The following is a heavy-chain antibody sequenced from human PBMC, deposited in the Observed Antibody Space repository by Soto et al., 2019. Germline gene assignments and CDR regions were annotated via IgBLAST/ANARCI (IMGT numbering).Heavy chain of an antibody. CDR1: GFTFSSYG. V-gene: IGHV3-30*18. CDR2: VSYDGSKK. D-gene: IGHD4-17*01. Sequence: GGSLRLSCAASGFTFSSYGMHWVRQAPGKGLEWVAVVSYDGSKKYYADSVKGRFTISRDNSMSTLFLQMNSLRAEDTAVYHCAKDMHGNGEYYFDYWGQGSQVTVSS. J-gene: IGHJ4*02. CDR3: AKDMHGNGEYYFDY.